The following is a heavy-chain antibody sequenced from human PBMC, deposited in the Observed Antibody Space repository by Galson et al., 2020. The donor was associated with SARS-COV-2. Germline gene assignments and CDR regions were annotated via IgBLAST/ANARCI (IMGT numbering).Heavy chain of an antibody. D-gene: IGHD5-12*01. J-gene: IGHJ4*02. Sequence: TGGSLRLSCAASGFTFSSYGMHWVRQAPGKGLEWVAVISYDGSNKYYADSVKGRFTISRDNSKNTLYLQMNSLRADDTAVYYCAKEGLGFIVATTHFDYWGQGTLVTV. V-gene: IGHV3-30*18. CDR2: ISYDGSNK. CDR1: GFTFSSYG. CDR3: AKEGLGFIVATTHFDY.